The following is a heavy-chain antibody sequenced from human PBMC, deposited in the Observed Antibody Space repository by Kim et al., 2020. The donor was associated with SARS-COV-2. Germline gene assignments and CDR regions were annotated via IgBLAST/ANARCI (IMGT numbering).Heavy chain of an antibody. D-gene: IGHD6-19*01. CDR2: IKQDGNQK. Sequence: GGSLRLSCAVSGFTFSSYWMTWVRQAPGKGMEWVANIKQDGNQKSYVDSVKGRFTISRDNAKNSLYLQMNSLRAEDTAVYYCARDGDLYSSGKDAFDIWG. CDR1: GFTFSSYW. CDR3: ARDGDLYSSGKDAFDI. J-gene: IGHJ3*02. V-gene: IGHV3-7*01.